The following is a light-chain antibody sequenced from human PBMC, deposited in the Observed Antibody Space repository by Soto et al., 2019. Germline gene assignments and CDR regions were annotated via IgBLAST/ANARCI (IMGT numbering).Light chain of an antibody. CDR2: AAS. V-gene: IGKV1D-8*01. J-gene: IGKJ1*01. Sequence: IQMTQSPSSLSASVGDRVTITCRASLPISNYLAWYQQKPGKAPELLIYAASTLQSGVPSRFSGSGSGTDFTLTISCLQSEDFATYYCQQYYSFPRTFGQGTKVDIK. CDR3: QQYYSFPRT. CDR1: LPISNY.